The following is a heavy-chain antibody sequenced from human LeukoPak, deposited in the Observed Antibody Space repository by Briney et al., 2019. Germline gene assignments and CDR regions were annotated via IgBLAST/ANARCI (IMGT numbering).Heavy chain of an antibody. J-gene: IGHJ4*01. CDR2: LSGSGITT. CDR1: GFTFSNSA. V-gene: IGHV3-23*01. CDR3: AKGIYSSGWSYFDY. Sequence: GGSLRFSCAASGFTFSNSAMSWFRQAPGKGLEWVSTLSGSGITTYYADSVKGRFTISRDNSKNTLYLQMNSLRAEDTAVYYCAKGIYSSGWSYFDYWGHGTLVTVSS. D-gene: IGHD6-19*01.